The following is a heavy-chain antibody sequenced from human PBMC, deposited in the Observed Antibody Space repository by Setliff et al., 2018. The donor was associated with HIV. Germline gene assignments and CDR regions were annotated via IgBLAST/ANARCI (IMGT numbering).Heavy chain of an antibody. J-gene: IGHJ4*02. CDR3: ARGPPGSSIGWYVGY. V-gene: IGHV4-4*02. D-gene: IGHD6-19*01. CDR2: INHSGST. CDR1: GYSISSSYW. Sequence: SETLSLTCVVSGYSISSSYWWGWIRQPPGKGLEWIGEINHSGSTNYNPSLKSRVTISVDTSKNQFSLRLSSVIAADTAVYYCARGPPGSSIGWYVGYWGQGTLVTVSS.